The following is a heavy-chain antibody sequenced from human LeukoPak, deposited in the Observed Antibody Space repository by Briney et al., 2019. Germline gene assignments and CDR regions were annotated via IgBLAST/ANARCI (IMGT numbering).Heavy chain of an antibody. J-gene: IGHJ5*02. D-gene: IGHD1-14*01. V-gene: IGHV1-2*02. CDR3: ARENLEGWIDP. CDR1: GYTFTGYY. Sequence: GSVKVSCKTSGYTFTGYYMHWVRQAPGQGLEWMGRINPHSGDTNYAQNFQDRVTMTRDTSISTAYMELSSLRSDDTAVYYCARENLEGWIDPWGQGTLVTVSS. CDR2: INPHSGDT.